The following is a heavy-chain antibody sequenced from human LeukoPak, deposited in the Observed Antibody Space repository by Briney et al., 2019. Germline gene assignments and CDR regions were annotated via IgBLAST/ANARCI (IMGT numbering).Heavy chain of an antibody. J-gene: IGHJ3*02. V-gene: IGHV1-69*04. Sequence: AVNVSCKASGGTFSSYAISWVRQAPGQGLEWMGRIISILGIANYAQKFQGRVTITADKSTSTAYMELSSLRSEDTAVYYCARDALQRRSSWSEAFDIWGQGTMVTVSS. CDR3: ARDALQRRSSWSEAFDI. D-gene: IGHD6-13*01. CDR2: IISILGIA. CDR1: GGTFSSYA.